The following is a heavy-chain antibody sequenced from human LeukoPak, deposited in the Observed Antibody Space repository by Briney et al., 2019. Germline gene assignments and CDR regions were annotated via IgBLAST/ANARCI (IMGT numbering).Heavy chain of an antibody. CDR3: ARVSAGPV. D-gene: IGHD6-13*01. CDR2: ISSTGNYI. V-gene: IGHV3-21*01. Sequence: PGGSLRVSCVGSGFIFSNFNMNWVRQAPGKRLEWVSSISSTGNYIHYADQVKGRFTISRDNAQKSLYLQMNSLRVEDSAVYYCARVSAGPVWGQGTVVTVSS. J-gene: IGHJ4*02. CDR1: GFIFSNFN.